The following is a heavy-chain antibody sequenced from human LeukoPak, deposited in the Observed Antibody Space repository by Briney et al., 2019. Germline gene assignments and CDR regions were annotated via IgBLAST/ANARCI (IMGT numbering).Heavy chain of an antibody. CDR2: IYTSGST. Sequence: PSETLSLTCTVSGGSISSGSYYWSWIRQPAGKGLEWIGRIYTSGSTNYNPSLKSRVTISVDTSKNQFSLKLSSVTAADTAVYYCARGYSYGHNWFDPWGQGTLVTVSS. V-gene: IGHV4-61*02. D-gene: IGHD5-18*01. CDR1: GGSISSGSYY. J-gene: IGHJ5*02. CDR3: ARGYSYGHNWFDP.